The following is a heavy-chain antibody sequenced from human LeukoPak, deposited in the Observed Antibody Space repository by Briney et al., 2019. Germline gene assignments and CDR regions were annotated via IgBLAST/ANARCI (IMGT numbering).Heavy chain of an antibody. CDR3: AIGRASGWYELDY. Sequence: GGSLRLSCAASGFTFSSYAMSWVRQAPGKGLEWVSAISGSGGSTYYADSVKGRFTISRDNSKNTLYLQMNSLRAEDTAVYYCAIGRASGWYELDYWGQGTLVTVSS. J-gene: IGHJ4*02. CDR2: ISGSGGST. V-gene: IGHV3-23*01. D-gene: IGHD6-19*01. CDR1: GFTFSSYA.